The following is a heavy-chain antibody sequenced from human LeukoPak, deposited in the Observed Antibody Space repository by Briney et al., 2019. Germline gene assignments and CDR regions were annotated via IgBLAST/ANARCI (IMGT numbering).Heavy chain of an antibody. CDR1: GGSISSSNW. CDR3: GSRRTAMFGVIKGPIDY. Sequence: PSGTLSLACAVSGGSISSSNWWSWVRQPPGKGLEWIGEIYHSGSTNYNPSLKGRVTISVDRSKNQFSLKLSSVTAADTAVYYCGSRRTAMFGVIKGPIDYWGQGTLVTVSS. V-gene: IGHV4-4*02. D-gene: IGHD3-3*01. CDR2: IYHSGST. J-gene: IGHJ4*02.